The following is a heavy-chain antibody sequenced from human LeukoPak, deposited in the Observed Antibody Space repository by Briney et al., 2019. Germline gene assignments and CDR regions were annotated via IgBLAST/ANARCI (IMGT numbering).Heavy chain of an antibody. Sequence: GGSLRLSCAASGFTFSSYAMSWVRQAPGKGPEWVSAISGSGGSTYYADSVKGRFTISRDNSKNTLYLQMNSLRAEDTAVYYCAKLSSYYYDSSSSSADYWGQGTLVTVSS. CDR1: GFTFSSYA. V-gene: IGHV3-23*01. CDR2: ISGSGGST. D-gene: IGHD3-22*01. CDR3: AKLSSYYYDSSSSSADY. J-gene: IGHJ4*02.